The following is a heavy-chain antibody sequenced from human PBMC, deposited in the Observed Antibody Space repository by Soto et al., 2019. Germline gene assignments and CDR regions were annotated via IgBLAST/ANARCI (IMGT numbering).Heavy chain of an antibody. J-gene: IGHJ4*02. CDR1: GFSLSTSGVG. CDR2: IYWDDDK. V-gene: IGHV2-5*02. Sequence: QITLKESGPTLVKPTQTLTLTCTFSGFSLSTSGVGVGWIRQPPGKALEWLALIYWDDDKRYSPSLKSRLTITKDPSKNQVVLTMTNMDPVDTATYYCAPSIPLYGDYVGGFDYWGQGTLVTVSS. D-gene: IGHD4-17*01. CDR3: APSIPLYGDYVGGFDY.